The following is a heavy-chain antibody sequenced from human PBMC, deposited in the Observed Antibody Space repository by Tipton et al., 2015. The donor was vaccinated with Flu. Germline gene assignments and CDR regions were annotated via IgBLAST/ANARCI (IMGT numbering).Heavy chain of an antibody. CDR2: IYYTGSP. V-gene: IGHV4-39*07. Sequence: QLVQSGPEVKPSETLSLTCTVSGGSISRSSYYWGWIRQPPGKALEWIGSIYYTGSPYYNPSLRSRVTMSVDTSKNQFSLNLSSVTAADTAVYYCARDLDQWLPDHWGQGTLVTVSS. D-gene: IGHD6-19*01. J-gene: IGHJ4*02. CDR1: GGSISRSSYY. CDR3: ARDLDQWLPDH.